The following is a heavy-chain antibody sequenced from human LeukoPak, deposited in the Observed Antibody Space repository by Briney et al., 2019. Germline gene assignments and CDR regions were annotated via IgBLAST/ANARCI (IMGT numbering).Heavy chain of an antibody. J-gene: IGHJ4*02. Sequence: ASVKVSCKASGYTFTGYYMHWVRQAPGQGLEWMGWINPNSGGTSYAQKFQGRVTMTRDRSTSTVYMELSSLRSEDTAVYYCARDSGSGWYSFDYWGQGTLVTVSS. CDR3: ARDSGSGWYSFDY. CDR1: GYTFTGYY. D-gene: IGHD6-19*01. V-gene: IGHV1-2*02. CDR2: INPNSGGT.